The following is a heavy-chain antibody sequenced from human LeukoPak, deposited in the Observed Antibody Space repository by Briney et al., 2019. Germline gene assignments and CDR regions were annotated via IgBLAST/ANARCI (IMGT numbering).Heavy chain of an antibody. CDR3: ARGRDYGDFEIDY. Sequence: GSLRLSCAASGFTFSSYSMNWVRQAPGKGLEWVSSISNSNSYIYYADSVKGRFTISRDNAKNSLYLQMNSLRAEDTAVYYCARGRDYGDFEIDYWGQGTLVTVS. CDR2: ISNSNSYI. D-gene: IGHD4-17*01. CDR1: GFTFSSYS. V-gene: IGHV3-21*01. J-gene: IGHJ4*02.